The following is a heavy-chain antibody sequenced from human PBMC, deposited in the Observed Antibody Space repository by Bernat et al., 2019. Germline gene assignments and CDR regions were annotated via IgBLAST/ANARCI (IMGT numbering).Heavy chain of an antibody. CDR1: GFNFNSVW. CDR2: VRTGGAT. V-gene: IGHV3-15*01. CDR3: TSRVITTSDY. D-gene: IGHD3-16*01. Sequence: EVQLVESGGGLVEPGGSLRLSCAASGFNFNSVWMNWVRQAPGKGLEWLGRVRTGGATDYNAPVKGRFTISRDDSKNTVYLQMSSLTTEDTAVYYCTSRVITTSDYWGQGTLVTVSS. J-gene: IGHJ4*02.